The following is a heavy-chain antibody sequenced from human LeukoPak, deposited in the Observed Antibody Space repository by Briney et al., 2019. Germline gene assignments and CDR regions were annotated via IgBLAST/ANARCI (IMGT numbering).Heavy chain of an antibody. Sequence: GGSLRLSCAASGFTFSSYVMNWVRQAPGKGLEWVAIISYDGSDKYYADSVKGRFTISRDNSKNTLYLQMNSLRTEDTAVYYCAGRDGELDYWGQGTLVTVS. CDR2: ISYDGSDK. J-gene: IGHJ4*02. V-gene: IGHV3-30*04. CDR1: GFTFSSYV. CDR3: AGRDGELDY. D-gene: IGHD3-10*01.